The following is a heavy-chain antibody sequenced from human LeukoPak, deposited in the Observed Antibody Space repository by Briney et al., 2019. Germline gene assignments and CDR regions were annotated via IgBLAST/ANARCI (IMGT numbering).Heavy chain of an antibody. V-gene: IGHV3-20*04. CDR2: INWNGDKI. CDR1: GFTFDDYG. Sequence: GGSLGLSCAASGFTFDDYGMSWVRQAPGKGLEWVSGINWNGDKIGYADSVKGRFTISRDNAKNSLYLQMNSLRAEDTALYYCARAAGYSSNWYEYWGQGTLVTVSS. D-gene: IGHD6-13*01. J-gene: IGHJ4*02. CDR3: ARAAGYSSNWYEY.